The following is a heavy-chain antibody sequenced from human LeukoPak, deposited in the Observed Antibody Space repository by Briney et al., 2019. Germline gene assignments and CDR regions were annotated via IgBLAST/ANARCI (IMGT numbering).Heavy chain of an antibody. Sequence: SVRVSCKASGGTFSYTAISWVRQAPGQGLEWMGGIIPLFGTTNYAQKFQGRVTITKNDSTTTAYMELSSLRSDDTAMYYCARAAYNDFWSEYNYFGPWGQGSLVTVSS. CDR2: IIPLFGTT. D-gene: IGHD3-3*01. V-gene: IGHV1-69*05. J-gene: IGHJ5*02. CDR3: ARAAYNDFWSEYNYFGP. CDR1: GGTFSYTA.